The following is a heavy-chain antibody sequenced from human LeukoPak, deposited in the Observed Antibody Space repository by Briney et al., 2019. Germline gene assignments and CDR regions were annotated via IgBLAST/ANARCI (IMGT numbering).Heavy chain of an antibody. Sequence: GGSLRLSCAASGFTFHTYWMSWVRQAPGKGLAWVANIKRDGSEKYYVDSVKGRFTISRDNAKNSLYLQMNSLRAEDTAVYFCARDAILTGRFDYWGQGTLVTVSS. CDR2: IKRDGSEK. D-gene: IGHD3-9*01. CDR3: ARDAILTGRFDY. J-gene: IGHJ4*02. V-gene: IGHV3-7*04. CDR1: GFTFHTYW.